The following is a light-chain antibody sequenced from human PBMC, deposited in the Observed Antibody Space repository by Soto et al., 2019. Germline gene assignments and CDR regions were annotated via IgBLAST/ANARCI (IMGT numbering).Light chain of an antibody. CDR3: MQALQSLT. CDR2: FGS. J-gene: IGKJ5*01. CDR1: QSLLYNNTYNS. V-gene: IGKV2-28*01. Sequence: EIVMTQSPLTLPVTPGEPASISCRSSQSLLYNNTYNSLDWYVQKPGQSPQLLIYFGSNRAPGVPDRFSGSGSGTDFTLKINRVEAEDVGTYYCMQALQSLTFGKGTRLEIQ.